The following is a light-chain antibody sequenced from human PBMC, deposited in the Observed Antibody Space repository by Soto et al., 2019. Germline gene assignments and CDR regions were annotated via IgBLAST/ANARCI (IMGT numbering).Light chain of an antibody. J-gene: IGKJ1*01. CDR1: QSVSGN. CDR2: AAS. Sequence: EIVMTQSPATLSVSPGERVTLSCRASQSVSGNLAWYQQKPGQAPRLLIYAASTRATGLPARFSGGGSGTEFTLTISSLQSEDFAVYSCQQYNNWPLTFGQGTKVDIK. V-gene: IGKV3D-15*01. CDR3: QQYNNWPLT.